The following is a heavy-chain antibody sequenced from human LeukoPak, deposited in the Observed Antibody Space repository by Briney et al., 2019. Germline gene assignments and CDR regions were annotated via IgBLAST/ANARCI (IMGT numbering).Heavy chain of an antibody. Sequence: GGSLRLSCAASGFTFSTYWMTWVRQAPGKGLEWVANIKEDGSEKYYVDSVKGRFTISRDNANNSLYLQMNNLRAEDTAVYYCATDYTAAAGTPYYFGYWGQGTLVTVSS. J-gene: IGHJ4*02. D-gene: IGHD6-13*01. V-gene: IGHV3-7*04. CDR1: GFTFSTYW. CDR3: ATDYTAAAGTPYYFGY. CDR2: IKEDGSEK.